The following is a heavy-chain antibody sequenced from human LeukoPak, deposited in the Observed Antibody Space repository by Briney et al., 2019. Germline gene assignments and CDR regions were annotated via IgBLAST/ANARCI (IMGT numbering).Heavy chain of an antibody. V-gene: IGHV3-48*01. CDR2: ISAGSSNT. D-gene: IGHD1-26*01. CDR1: VFSFASYG. J-gene: IGHJ4*02. CDR3: ARSAVQANTPFYFDF. Sequence: GGSLRLSCSASVFSFASYGMNWVPHAPGGGLKWVAYISAGSSNTFYADSVQGRFTISRDDADNFLHLQMNSLSAEDTAVYYCARSAVQANTPFYFDFCGQGALVTVSS.